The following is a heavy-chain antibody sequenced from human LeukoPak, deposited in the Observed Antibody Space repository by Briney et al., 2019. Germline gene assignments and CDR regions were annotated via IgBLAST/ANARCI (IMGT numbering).Heavy chain of an antibody. J-gene: IGHJ4*02. Sequence: PSETLSLTCTVSGGSISSYYWSWIRQPPGKGLEWIGYIYYSGSTNYNPPLKSRVTISVDTSKNQFSLKLSSVTAADTAVYYCARGRRYSSGWPHFDYWGQGTLVTVSS. D-gene: IGHD6-19*01. CDR3: ARGRRYSSGWPHFDY. CDR2: IYYSGST. V-gene: IGHV4-59*01. CDR1: GGSISSYY.